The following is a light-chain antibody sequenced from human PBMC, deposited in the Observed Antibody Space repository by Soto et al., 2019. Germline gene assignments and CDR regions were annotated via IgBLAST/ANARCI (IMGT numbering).Light chain of an antibody. V-gene: IGKV3-20*01. CDR1: QSVGSNY. CDR3: QEYDGAPPIT. CDR2: GAS. Sequence: EIVLTQSPGTLSLSPGERATLSCRASQSVGSNYLAWYQQKPGQAPRLLIYGASSRATGTPERFSGSGSGTDFTLTISRLEPEDFAVYYCQEYDGAPPITCGLGTRREIK. J-gene: IGKJ5*01.